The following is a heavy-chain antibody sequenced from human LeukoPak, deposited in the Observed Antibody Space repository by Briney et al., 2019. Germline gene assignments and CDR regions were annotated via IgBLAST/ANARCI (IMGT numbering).Heavy chain of an antibody. CDR1: GGSISSSSYY. CDR2: IYYSGST. CDR3: ARRLVVVKRGAFDI. Sequence: SETLSLTCTVSGGSISSSSYYWGWIRQPPGKGLEWIGSIYYSGSTDYNPSLKSRVTISVDTSKNQFSLKLSSVTAADTAVYYCARRLVVVKRGAFDIWGQGTMVTVSS. D-gene: IGHD2-21*01. J-gene: IGHJ3*02. V-gene: IGHV4-39*01.